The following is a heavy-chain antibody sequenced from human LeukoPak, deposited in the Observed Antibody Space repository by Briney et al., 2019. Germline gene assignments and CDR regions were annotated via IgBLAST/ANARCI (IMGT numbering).Heavy chain of an antibody. CDR2: INPSGGGT. V-gene: IGHV1-46*01. CDR3: ARGDSYGYYYYMDV. Sequence: ASVKVSCKASGYTFTNYYIHWVRQAPGQGPEWMGIINPSGGGTNYAQKFQGRVTMTRDTSISTAYMELSRLRSDDTAVYYCARGDSYGYYYYMDVWGKGTTVTVSS. CDR1: GYTFTNYY. D-gene: IGHD5-18*01. J-gene: IGHJ6*03.